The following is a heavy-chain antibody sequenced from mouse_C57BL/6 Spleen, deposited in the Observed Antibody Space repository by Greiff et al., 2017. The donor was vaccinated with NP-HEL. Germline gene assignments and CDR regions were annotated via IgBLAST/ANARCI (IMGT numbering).Heavy chain of an antibody. CDR2: ISSGGDYI. CDR3: TRSSSGYAMDY. D-gene: IGHD3-1*01. V-gene: IGHV5-9-1*02. Sequence: VMLVESGEGLVKPGGSLKLSCAASGFTFSSYAMSWVRQTPEKRLEWVAYISSGGDYIYYADTVKGRFTISRDKARNTLYLQMSSLKSEDTAMYYCTRSSSGYAMDYWGQGTSVTVSS. CDR1: GFTFSSYA. J-gene: IGHJ4*01.